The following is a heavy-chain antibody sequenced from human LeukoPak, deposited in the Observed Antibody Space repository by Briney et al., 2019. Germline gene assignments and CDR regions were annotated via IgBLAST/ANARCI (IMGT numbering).Heavy chain of an antibody. V-gene: IGHV3-21*01. D-gene: IGHD2-15*01. CDR2: ISSGGTYI. CDR3: ARDRPTGRSRGVVVQ. CDR1: GFTFDTYA. Sequence: PGGSLRLSCAASGFTFDTYAMTWVRQAPGKGLEWVSSISSGGTYIYYAESVGGRSTISRDNTKNFLYLQLSTLRVEDTAVYYCARDRPTGRSRGVVVQWGQGTLVTVSS. J-gene: IGHJ4*02.